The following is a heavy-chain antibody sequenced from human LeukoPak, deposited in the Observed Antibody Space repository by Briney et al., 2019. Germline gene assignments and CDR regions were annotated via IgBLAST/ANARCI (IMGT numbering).Heavy chain of an antibody. CDR1: XFTFDDYV. CDR3: AGGYYRY. V-gene: IGHV3-9*01. D-gene: IGHD3-22*01. Sequence: GGSLRLSCXXSXFTFDDYVXRWVRHVPGKGLEWVSGISWNSGNIGYGDSVKGRFTVSRDNAKNSLYLQMNSLRTEDTALYYCAGGYYRYWGQGTLVTVSP. CDR2: ISWNSGNI. J-gene: IGHJ4*02.